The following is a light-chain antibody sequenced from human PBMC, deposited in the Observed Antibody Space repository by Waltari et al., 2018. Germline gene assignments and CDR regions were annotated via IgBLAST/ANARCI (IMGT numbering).Light chain of an antibody. Sequence: QPALTQPGSVSGSPGQPITNSGTGTSSDVGGCHTVSGDQQHPGKCPKLMIYEVSNRRSGVSHRFSGSKSGNTAALTSSGLQAADESDYYCSSYTSSSTDVVFGGGTKLTVL. CDR1: SSDVGGCHT. V-gene: IGLV2-14*01. J-gene: IGLJ2*01. CDR3: SSYTSSSTDVV. CDR2: EVS.